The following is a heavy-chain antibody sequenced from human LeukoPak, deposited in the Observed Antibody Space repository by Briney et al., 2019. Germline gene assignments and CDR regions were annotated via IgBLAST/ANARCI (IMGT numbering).Heavy chain of an antibody. CDR3: ASGIVGAVDY. J-gene: IGHJ4*02. V-gene: IGHV1-69*13. Sequence: GASVKVSCKVSGYTLTELSMHWVRQAPGKGLEWMGGIIPIFGTANYAQKFQGRVTITADESTSTAYMELSSLRSEDTAVYYCASGIVGAVDYWGQGTLVTVSS. D-gene: IGHD1-26*01. CDR2: IIPIFGTA. CDR1: GYTLTELS.